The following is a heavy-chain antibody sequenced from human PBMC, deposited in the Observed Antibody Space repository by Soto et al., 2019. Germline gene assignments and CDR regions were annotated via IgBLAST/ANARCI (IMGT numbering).Heavy chain of an antibody. V-gene: IGHV3-23*01. CDR1: GFTFSSYA. Sequence: GGSLRLSCAASGFTFSSYAMSWVRQAPGKGREWVSAISGSGGSTYYADSVKGRFTISRDNSKNTLYLQMNSLRAEDTAVYYCAKVYSSSHLTEYFQHWGQGTLVTSPQ. J-gene: IGHJ1*01. D-gene: IGHD6-13*01. CDR3: AKVYSSSHLTEYFQH. CDR2: ISGSGGST.